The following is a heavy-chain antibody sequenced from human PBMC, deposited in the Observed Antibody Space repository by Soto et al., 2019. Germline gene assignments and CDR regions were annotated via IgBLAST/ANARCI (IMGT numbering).Heavy chain of an antibody. V-gene: IGHV4-59*08. Sequence: SETLSLTCTVPGGSISSHYWCWIRQPPGKGLEWIGYIYYSGSTNYNPSLKSRVTISVDTSKNQFSLKLSSVTAADTAVYYCARGTLSDFQHWGQGTLVTVS. J-gene: IGHJ1*01. CDR2: IYYSGST. CDR3: ARGTLSDFQH. D-gene: IGHD1-1*01. CDR1: GGSISSHY.